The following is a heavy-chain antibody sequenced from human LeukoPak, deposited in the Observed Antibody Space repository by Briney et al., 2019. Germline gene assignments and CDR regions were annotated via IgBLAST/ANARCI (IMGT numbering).Heavy chain of an antibody. CDR2: INAGNGDT. D-gene: IGHD1-14*01. CDR3: TLYNY. J-gene: IGHJ4*02. CDR1: GYTFSNHD. Sequence: ASVKVSCKASGYTFSNHDIHWVRQAPGQRLEWMRWINAGNGDTKYSQEFQGRVTITRDTSATTAYMELSSLRSEDMAVYYCTLYNYWGQGTLVTVSS. V-gene: IGHV1-3*03.